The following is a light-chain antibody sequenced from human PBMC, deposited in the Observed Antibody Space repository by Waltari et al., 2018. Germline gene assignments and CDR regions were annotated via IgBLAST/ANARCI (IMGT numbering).Light chain of an antibody. V-gene: IGKV4-1*01. J-gene: IGKJ1*01. Sequence: DIVMTQSPGSLAVSLGERAPINCRSSRSIFYSSRYKDYLAWYQERPGQPPRFIISWATTRESGVPDRFIGSGSETDFTLTITSLQAEDVAVYYCQQYLRTPPTFGQGTKVEI. CDR2: WAT. CDR1: RSIFYSSRYKDY. CDR3: QQYLRTPPT.